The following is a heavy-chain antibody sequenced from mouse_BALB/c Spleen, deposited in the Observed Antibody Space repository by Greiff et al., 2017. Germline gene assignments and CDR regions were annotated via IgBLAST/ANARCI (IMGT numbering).Heavy chain of an antibody. Sequence: EVQLVESGGGLVKPGGSLKLSCAASGFTFSDYYMYWVRQTPEKRLEWVATISDGGSYTYYPDSVKGRFTISRDNAKNNLYLQMSSLKSEDTAMYYCARPPYDYDGGFAYWGQGTLVTVSA. D-gene: IGHD2-4*01. CDR2: ISDGGSYT. CDR3: ARPPYDYDGGFAY. J-gene: IGHJ3*01. V-gene: IGHV5-4*02. CDR1: GFTFSDYY.